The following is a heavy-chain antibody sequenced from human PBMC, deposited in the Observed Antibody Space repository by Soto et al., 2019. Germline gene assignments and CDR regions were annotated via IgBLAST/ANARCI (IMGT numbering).Heavy chain of an antibody. Sequence: ASVKVSCKASGYSFTNNDVTWVRQATGQGLEWMGWMNPGSGDTGYAQKFQGRVTMTRDISIATAYMELSSLRSDDTAIYYCARMATFGSLNWFDPWGQGTPVTVSX. D-gene: IGHD3-16*01. CDR2: MNPGSGDT. CDR3: ARMATFGSLNWFDP. V-gene: IGHV1-8*01. CDR1: GYSFTNND. J-gene: IGHJ5*02.